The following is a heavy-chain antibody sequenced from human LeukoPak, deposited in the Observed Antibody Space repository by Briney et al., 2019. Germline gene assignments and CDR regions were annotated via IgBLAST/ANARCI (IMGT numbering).Heavy chain of an antibody. Sequence: SETLSLTCTVSGGSISSYYWSWIRQPAGKGLERIGRIYTSGSTNYNPSLKSRVTMSVDTSKNQFSLKLSSVTAADTAVYYCARDEDGYSYGYSDYFDYWGQETLVTVSS. CDR3: ARDEDGYSYGYSDYFDY. J-gene: IGHJ4*02. CDR2: IYTSGST. V-gene: IGHV4-4*07. D-gene: IGHD5-18*01. CDR1: GGSISSYY.